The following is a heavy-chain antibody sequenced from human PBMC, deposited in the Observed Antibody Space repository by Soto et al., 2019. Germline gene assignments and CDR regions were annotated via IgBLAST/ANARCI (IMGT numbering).Heavy chain of an antibody. D-gene: IGHD4-4*01. J-gene: IGHJ6*03. CDR3: AKDKGYRASYYYYYMDV. Sequence: EVQLVESGGGLVQPGRSLRLSCAASGFTFDDYAMHWVRQAPGKGLEWVSGISWNSGSIGYADSVKGRFTISRDNAKNSLYLHMNSLRAEDTALYYCAKDKGYRASYYYYYMDVWGKGTTVTVSS. V-gene: IGHV3-9*01. CDR1: GFTFDDYA. CDR2: ISWNSGSI.